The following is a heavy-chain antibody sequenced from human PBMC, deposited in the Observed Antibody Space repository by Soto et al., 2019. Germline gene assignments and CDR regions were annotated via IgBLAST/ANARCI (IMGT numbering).Heavy chain of an antibody. J-gene: IGHJ4*02. CDR1: GGSFNTYA. D-gene: IGHD2-2*01. V-gene: IGHV1-69*13. CDR3: ADRSLGYCISTTCPPDY. CDR2: IIPVFGRV. Sequence: GASVKVSCKASGGSFNTYAISWVRQAPGQGLEWMGGIIPVFGRVSYAQNFQGRLTITADDSTSTAYMELSSLRSDDTAIYYCADRSLGYCISTTCPPDYWGQGTLVTVSS.